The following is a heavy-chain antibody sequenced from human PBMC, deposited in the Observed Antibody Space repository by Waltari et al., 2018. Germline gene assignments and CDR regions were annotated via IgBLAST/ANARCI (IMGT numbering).Heavy chain of an antibody. V-gene: IGHV4-4*09. Sequence: QVQLQESGPGLVKPSETPSLTCTFSGDFISSSYWSWLRQPPGKGLEWVGYIYTSGSTNYNPSLKSRLTILLDTSKNQFSLKLSSVTAADTAVYYCARASAYYTIDYWGQGTLVTVSS. CDR3: ARASAYYTIDY. CDR2: IYTSGST. CDR1: GDFISSSY. J-gene: IGHJ4*02. D-gene: IGHD3-3*01.